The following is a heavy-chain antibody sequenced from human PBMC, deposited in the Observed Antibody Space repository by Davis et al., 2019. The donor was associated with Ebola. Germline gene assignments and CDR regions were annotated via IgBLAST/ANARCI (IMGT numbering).Heavy chain of an antibody. CDR2: ISYDGSNE. D-gene: IGHD6-19*01. Sequence: PGGSLRLSCAASGFTFSNYGMHWVRQAPGKGLEWVAVISYDGSNEYYADSVKGRFTISRDNSKNTLYLQMNSLRAEDTAVYYCAKDSQWLATVPTYFFDYWGQGTLVTVSS. V-gene: IGHV3-30*18. CDR3: AKDSQWLATVPTYFFDY. J-gene: IGHJ4*02. CDR1: GFTFSNYG.